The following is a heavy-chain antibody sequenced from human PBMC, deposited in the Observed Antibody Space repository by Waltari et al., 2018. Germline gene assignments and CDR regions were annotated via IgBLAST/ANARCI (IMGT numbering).Heavy chain of an antibody. J-gene: IGHJ6*02. CDR1: GGSFSGYY. Sequence: QVQLQQWGAGQLQPSETLSLTCAVSGGSFSGYYWGWIRQPPGKGLEWIGEINHNGNRSYNPSLRSRVTMLIDTSRSQFSLKVNSVTAADTAVYYCVRLEDCSGPGGNCYSGDSFALDVWGQGTTVTVSS. V-gene: IGHV4-34*02. CDR2: INHNGNR. D-gene: IGHD2-15*01. CDR3: VRLEDCSGPGGNCYSGDSFALDV.